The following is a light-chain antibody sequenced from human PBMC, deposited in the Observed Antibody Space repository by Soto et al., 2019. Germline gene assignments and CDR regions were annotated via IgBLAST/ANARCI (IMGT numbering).Light chain of an antibody. Sequence: DIQLTQSPSSLSASIGDRVTITCRATPRVSNFLNWYQQKPGKAPHLLIYAASNLQRGVPPRFNGRGSGTYFVLTISSLEPEDFATYFCQQSYNTPYTFGQGTKLDI. V-gene: IGKV1-39*01. J-gene: IGKJ2*01. CDR1: PRVSNF. CDR2: AAS. CDR3: QQSYNTPYT.